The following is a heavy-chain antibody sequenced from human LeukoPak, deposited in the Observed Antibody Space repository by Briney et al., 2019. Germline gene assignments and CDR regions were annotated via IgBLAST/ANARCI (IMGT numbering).Heavy chain of an antibody. Sequence: GGSLRLSCAASGFTVSSNYMSWVRQAPGKGLEWVSVIYSGGSTYYADSVKGRFTISRDNSKNTLYLQMNSLRAEDTAVYYCASRIAVAAKVYFDYWGQGTLVTVSS. CDR2: IYSGGST. CDR1: GFTVSSNY. D-gene: IGHD6-19*01. J-gene: IGHJ4*02. V-gene: IGHV3-53*01. CDR3: ASRIAVAAKVYFDY.